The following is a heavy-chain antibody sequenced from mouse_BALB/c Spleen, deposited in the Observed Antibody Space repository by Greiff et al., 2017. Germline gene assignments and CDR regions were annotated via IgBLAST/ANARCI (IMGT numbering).Heavy chain of an antibody. CDR2: INPYNDGT. D-gene: IGHD1-1*01. CDR1: GYTFTSYV. J-gene: IGHJ4*01. V-gene: IGHV1-14*01. Sequence: VQLQQSGPELVKPGASVKMSCKASGYTFTSYVMHWVKQKPGQGLEWIGYINPYNDGTKYNEKFKGKATLTSDKSSSTAYMELSSLTSEDSAVYYCAREGDYYYGSSYAMDYWGQGTSVTVSS. CDR3: AREGDYYYGSSYAMDY.